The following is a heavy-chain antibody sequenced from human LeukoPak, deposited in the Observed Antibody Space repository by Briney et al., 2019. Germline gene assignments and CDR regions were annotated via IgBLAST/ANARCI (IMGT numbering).Heavy chain of an antibody. D-gene: IGHD3-10*01. Sequence: GGSLRLSCAASGFTFSDYYMSWIRQAPGKGLEWVSYISSSGSTIYYADSVKGRFTISRDNAKNSLYLQMSSLRAEDTAVYYCASPSLGYGSGSYIDAFDIWGQGTMVTVPS. V-gene: IGHV3-11*01. CDR3: ASPSLGYGSGSYIDAFDI. J-gene: IGHJ3*02. CDR2: ISSSGSTI. CDR1: GFTFSDYY.